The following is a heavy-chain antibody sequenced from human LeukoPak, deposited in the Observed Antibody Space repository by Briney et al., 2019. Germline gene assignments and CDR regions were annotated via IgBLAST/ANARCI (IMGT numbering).Heavy chain of an antibody. J-gene: IGHJ4*02. CDR3: ARDSGSGSNDY. CDR2: ISAGNGNT. V-gene: IGHV1-3*01. D-gene: IGHD1-26*01. Sequence: ASVKVSCKASGYTFTSYAIHWVRQATGQRLEWMGWISAGNGNTKYSQNFQGRVTFISNTSATTAFIELSSLRSDYAAVYYCARDSGSGSNDYWGQGTLVTVSS. CDR1: GYTFTSYA.